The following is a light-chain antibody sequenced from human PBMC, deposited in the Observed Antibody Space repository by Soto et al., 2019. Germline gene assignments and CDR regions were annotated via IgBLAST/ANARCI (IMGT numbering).Light chain of an antibody. V-gene: IGLV1-47*01. CDR3: AAWDDSLSGEV. J-gene: IGLJ3*02. Sequence: QPVLTQPPSASGTPGQRVTIPCSGSSSNIGSHYVYWYQQLPGTAPKLLIYKNNQRPSGVPDRLSGSKSGTSASLAISGLRSEDEADYYCAAWDDSLSGEVFGGGTKLTVL. CDR1: SSNIGSHY. CDR2: KNN.